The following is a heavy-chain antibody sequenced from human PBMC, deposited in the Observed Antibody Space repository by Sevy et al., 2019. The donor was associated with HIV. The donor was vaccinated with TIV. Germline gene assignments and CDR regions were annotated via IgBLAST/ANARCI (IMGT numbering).Heavy chain of an antibody. CDR1: GFTLGNHY. J-gene: IGHJ4*02. CDR2: IKKDGSEK. CDR3: ARDRLGTVSPLDY. V-gene: IGHV3-7*01. Sequence: GGSLRLSCIASGFTLGNHYISWVRQTPGRGLEWVASIKKDGSEKNYVDSVKGRFSISRENAKNSVYLQMNSLRAEDMAVYYCARDRLGTVSPLDYWGQGTLVTVSS. D-gene: IGHD1-7*01.